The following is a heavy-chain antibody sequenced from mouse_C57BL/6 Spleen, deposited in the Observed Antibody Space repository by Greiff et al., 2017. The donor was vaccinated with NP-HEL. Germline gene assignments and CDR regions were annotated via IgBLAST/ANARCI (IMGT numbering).Heavy chain of an antibody. CDR1: GYTFTDYY. D-gene: IGHD4-1*01. Sequence: EVQGVESGPVLVKPGASVKMSCKASGYTFTDYYMNWVKQSHGKSLEWIGVINPYNGGTSYNQKFKGKATLTVDKSSSTAYMELNSLTSEDSAVYYCARRGLTAYAMDYWGQGTSVTVSS. CDR2: INPYNGGT. J-gene: IGHJ4*01. V-gene: IGHV1-19*01. CDR3: ARRGLTAYAMDY.